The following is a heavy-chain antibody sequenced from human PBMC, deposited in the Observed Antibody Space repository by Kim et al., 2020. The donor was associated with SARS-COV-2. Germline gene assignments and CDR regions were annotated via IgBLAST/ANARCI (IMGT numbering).Heavy chain of an antibody. D-gene: IGHD5-18*01. CDR3: AKGQLMGTAMVNPDY. Sequence: DPVKGRFTISRDNSKNTLYLQMNSLRAEDTAVYYCAKGQLMGTAMVNPDYWGQGTLVTVSS. J-gene: IGHJ4*02. V-gene: IGHV3-23*03.